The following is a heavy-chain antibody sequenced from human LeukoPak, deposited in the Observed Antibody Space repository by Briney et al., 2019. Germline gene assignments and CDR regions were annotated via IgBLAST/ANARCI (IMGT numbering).Heavy chain of an antibody. V-gene: IGHV4-59*11. Sequence: PSETLSLTCTVSGGSISSHYWSWIRQPPGKGLEWIGYIYYSGSTNYNPSLKSRDAISVDTSKNQFSLKLSSVTAADTAVYYCARGYYDFWSGYYNDYWGQGTLVTVSS. CDR1: GGSISSHY. J-gene: IGHJ4*02. D-gene: IGHD3-3*01. CDR3: ARGYYDFWSGYYNDY. CDR2: IYYSGST.